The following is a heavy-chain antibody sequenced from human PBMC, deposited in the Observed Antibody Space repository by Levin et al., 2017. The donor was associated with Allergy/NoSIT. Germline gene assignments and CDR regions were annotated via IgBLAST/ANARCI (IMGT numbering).Heavy chain of an antibody. Sequence: EASVKVSCTVSGYTLTELSMHWVRQAPGKGLEWMGGFDPEDGETIYAQKFQGRVTMTEDTSTDTAYMELSSLRSEDTAVYYCATSRHVGPYYYYYYMDGWGKGTTVTVSS. CDR2: FDPEDGET. CDR3: ATSRHVGPYYYYYYMDG. D-gene: IGHD1-26*01. J-gene: IGHJ6*03. CDR1: GYTLTELS. V-gene: IGHV1-24*01.